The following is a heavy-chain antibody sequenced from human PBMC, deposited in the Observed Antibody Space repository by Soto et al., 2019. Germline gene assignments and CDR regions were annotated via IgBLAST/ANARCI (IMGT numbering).Heavy chain of an antibody. V-gene: IGHV1-69*18. CDR2: IIPIFGST. Sequence: QVQLVQSGAEVKKPGSSVKVSCKASGGTFSSSPFSWVRQAPGQGLAWMGTIIPIFGSTNYAPRFQGRITISAAESTDTVYMELTSLRSDDTAVYYCARVFSSAWYEAFDIWGQGTLVTVSS. D-gene: IGHD6-19*01. CDR1: GGTFSSSP. J-gene: IGHJ3*02. CDR3: ARVFSSAWYEAFDI.